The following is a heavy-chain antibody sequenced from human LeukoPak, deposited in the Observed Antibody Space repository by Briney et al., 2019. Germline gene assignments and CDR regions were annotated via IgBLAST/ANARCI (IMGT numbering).Heavy chain of an antibody. CDR2: IKQDGSEI. D-gene: IGHD6-19*01. CDR3: ARDLEAVAGTLGMDV. V-gene: IGHV3-7*01. J-gene: IGHJ6*02. Sequence: PGGSLRLSCAASGFTFSSYWMSWVRQAPGKGLEWVANIKQDGSEIYYVDSVKGRFTISRDNSKNTLYLQMNSLRAEDTAVYYCARDLEAVAGTLGMDVWGQGTTVTVSS. CDR1: GFTFSSYW.